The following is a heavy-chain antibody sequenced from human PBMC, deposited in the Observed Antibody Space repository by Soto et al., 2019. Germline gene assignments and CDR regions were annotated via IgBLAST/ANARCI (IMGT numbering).Heavy chain of an antibody. CDR2: ISGSGSGGST. Sequence: PGGSLRLSCAASGFTFTSCAMSWVRQAPGKGLEWVPSISGSGSGGSTYYADSVKGRFTISRGNFKDTLFLQMNSLRAEDTAVYYCAKAPPTYDFPYYFDSWGQGTLVTVSS. CDR3: AKAPPTYDFPYYFDS. V-gene: IGHV3-23*01. J-gene: IGHJ4*02. CDR1: GFTFTSCA. D-gene: IGHD3-3*01.